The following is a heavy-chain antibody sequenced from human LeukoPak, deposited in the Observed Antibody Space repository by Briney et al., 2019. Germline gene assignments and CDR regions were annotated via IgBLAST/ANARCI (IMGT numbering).Heavy chain of an antibody. Sequence: ASVKVSCKASGYTFTGYYMHWVRQAPGQGLEWMGWINPNSGGTNYAQKFQGRVTMTRDTSISTAYMELSRLRSDDTAVYYCARVPMITFGGAEHGLLFDYWGQGTLVTVSS. CDR2: INPNSGGT. CDR3: ARVPMITFGGAEHGLLFDY. J-gene: IGHJ4*02. CDR1: GYTFTGYY. D-gene: IGHD3-16*01. V-gene: IGHV1-2*02.